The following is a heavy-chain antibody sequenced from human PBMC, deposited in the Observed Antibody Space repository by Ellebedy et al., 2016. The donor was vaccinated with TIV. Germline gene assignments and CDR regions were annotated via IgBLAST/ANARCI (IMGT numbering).Heavy chain of an antibody. CDR1: GGTFSSYA. CDR2: IIPIFGTA. D-gene: IGHD3-22*01. CDR3: ASKHDSSGYYYYYYGMDV. V-gene: IGHV1-69*06. Sequence: ASVKVSCKASGGTFSSYAISWVRQAPGQGLEWMGGIIPIFGTANYAQKFQGRVTITADKSTSTAYMELSSLRSEDTAVYYCASKHDSSGYYYYYYGMDVWGQGTTVTLSS. J-gene: IGHJ6*02.